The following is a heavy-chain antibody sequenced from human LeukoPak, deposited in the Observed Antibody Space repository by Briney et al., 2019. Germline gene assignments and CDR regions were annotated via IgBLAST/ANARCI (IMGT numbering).Heavy chain of an antibody. CDR2: ISSSGSTI. Sequence: SGGSLRLSCAASGFDFSAQWMSWVRQAPGKGLEWVSYISSSGSTIYYADSVKGRFTISRDNAKNSLYLQMNSLRAEDTAVYYYARDYLGDIVVVVAATLGWFDPWGQGTLVTVSS. V-gene: IGHV3-11*04. CDR3: ARDYLGDIVVVVAATLGWFDP. J-gene: IGHJ5*02. D-gene: IGHD2-15*01. CDR1: GFDFSAQW.